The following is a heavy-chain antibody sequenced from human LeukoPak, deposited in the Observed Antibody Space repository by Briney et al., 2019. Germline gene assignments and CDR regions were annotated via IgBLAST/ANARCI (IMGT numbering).Heavy chain of an antibody. J-gene: IGHJ4*02. Sequence: SQTLSLTCTVSGGSISSGDYYWSWIRQPPGKGLEWIGSIYYSGSTYYNPSLKSRVTISVDTSKNQFSLKLSSVTAADTAVYYCAREGIAARVPFDYWGQGTLVTVSS. V-gene: IGHV4-30-4*08. CDR1: GGSISSGDYY. D-gene: IGHD6-6*01. CDR3: AREGIAARVPFDY. CDR2: IYYSGST.